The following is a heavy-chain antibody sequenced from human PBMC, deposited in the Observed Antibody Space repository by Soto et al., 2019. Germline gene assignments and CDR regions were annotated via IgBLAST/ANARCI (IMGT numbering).Heavy chain of an antibody. CDR2: IYHSGST. D-gene: IGHD3-22*01. Sequence: PSETLSLTCAVSGASVTSDDYYWSWIRQPPGKGLEWIGYIYHSGSTYYNPSLKSRVSISIDTSQNQFSLKLTSLTAADTAVYCCARDPIFYYASSGYGGSYFDYWGQGSRVTVPQ. CDR3: ARDPIFYYASSGYGGSYFDY. V-gene: IGHV4-30-4*01. J-gene: IGHJ4*02. CDR1: GASVTSDDYY.